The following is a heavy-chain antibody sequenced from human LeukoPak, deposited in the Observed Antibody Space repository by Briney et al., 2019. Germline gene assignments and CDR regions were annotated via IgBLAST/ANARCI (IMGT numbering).Heavy chain of an antibody. D-gene: IGHD4-23*01. V-gene: IGHV4-4*07. CDR2: VHTSGST. Sequence: SETLSLTCDVSGGSIRTYYWSRIRQSAGKGLEWIGRVHTSGSTNYNPSLKSRVTLSQDTSKNQVYLRLTSVTAADTAVYYCARDGGGNRNFDYWGQGTLVTVSS. CDR1: GGSIRTYY. CDR3: ARDGGGNRNFDY. J-gene: IGHJ4*02.